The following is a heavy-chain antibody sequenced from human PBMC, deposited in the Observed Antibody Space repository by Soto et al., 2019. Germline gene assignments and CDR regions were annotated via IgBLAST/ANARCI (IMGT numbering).Heavy chain of an antibody. Sequence: QLQLQESGPGLVRPSETLSLICTVSGGSITRNDRYWGWIRQSPGKGLEWIGDIKSSGSTNYNLSLKSRVSMSVETSKNQFSLKMNSVTAADTAVYYCARLGSSGWYQGSYFDYWGQGTLVTVSS. D-gene: IGHD6-19*01. CDR2: IKSSGST. CDR3: ARLGSSGWYQGSYFDY. V-gene: IGHV4-39*01. CDR1: GGSITRNDRY. J-gene: IGHJ4*02.